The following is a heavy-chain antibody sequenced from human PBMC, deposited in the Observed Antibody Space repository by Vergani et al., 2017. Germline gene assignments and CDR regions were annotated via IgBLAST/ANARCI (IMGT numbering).Heavy chain of an antibody. V-gene: IGHV4-34*01. CDR3: ARPRRLGYCSSTSCYAGFYY. Sequence: GLEWIGEINHSGSTNYNPSLKSRVTISVDTSKNQFSLKLSSVTAADTAVYYCARPRRLGYCSSTSCYAGFYYWGQGTLVTVSS. CDR2: INHSGST. J-gene: IGHJ4*02. D-gene: IGHD2-2*01.